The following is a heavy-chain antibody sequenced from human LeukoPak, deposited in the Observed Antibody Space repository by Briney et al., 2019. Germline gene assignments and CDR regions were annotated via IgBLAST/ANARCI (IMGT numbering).Heavy chain of an antibody. V-gene: IGHV3-74*01. CDR2: INTDGSTT. Sequence: PGRSLRLSCAGSGFTFSTYWMHWVRQAPGGGLVWVSGINTDGSTTSYADSVKGRFTISRDNAKNTVYLQMSSLRAEDTAVYYCAKESGYDVDLEYWGQGALVTVSS. D-gene: IGHD5-12*01. CDR1: GFTFSTYW. J-gene: IGHJ4*02. CDR3: AKESGYDVDLEY.